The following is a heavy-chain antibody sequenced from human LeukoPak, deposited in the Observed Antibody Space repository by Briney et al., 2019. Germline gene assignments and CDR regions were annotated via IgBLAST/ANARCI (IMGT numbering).Heavy chain of an antibody. J-gene: IGHJ4*02. CDR3: ARGSIAARLVDY. V-gene: IGHV1-2*06. Sequence: GASVKVSCKASGYTFTSYDINWVRQATGQGLEWMGRINPNSGGTNYAQKFQGRVTMTRDTSISTAYMELSRLRSDDTAVYYCARGSIAARLVDYWGQGTLVTVSS. CDR1: GYTFTSYD. CDR2: INPNSGGT. D-gene: IGHD6-6*01.